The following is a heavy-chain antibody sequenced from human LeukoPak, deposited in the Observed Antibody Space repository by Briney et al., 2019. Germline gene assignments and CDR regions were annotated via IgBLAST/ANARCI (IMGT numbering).Heavy chain of an antibody. V-gene: IGHV1-18*01. CDR1: GYTFTSYG. CDR3: ATRSLYGDYSWGYFQH. Sequence: ASVKVSCKASGYTFTSYGISWVRQAPGQGLEWMGWISAYNGNTNYAQKLQGRVTMTTDTSTSTAYMELRSLRSDDTAMYYCATRSLYGDYSWGYFQHWGQGTLVTVSS. J-gene: IGHJ1*01. CDR2: ISAYNGNT. D-gene: IGHD4-17*01.